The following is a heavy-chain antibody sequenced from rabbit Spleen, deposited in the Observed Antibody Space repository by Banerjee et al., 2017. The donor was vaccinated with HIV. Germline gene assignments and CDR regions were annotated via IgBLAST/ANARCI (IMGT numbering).Heavy chain of an antibody. D-gene: IGHD4-1*01. CDR1: GFSFSSSYY. V-gene: IGHV1S40*01. Sequence: QSLEESGGDLVKPGASLTLTCTASGFSFSSSYYMCWVRQAPGKVLEWIACIYISIGSTFYSSWAKGRFHISKSSSNTVTLQMTSLTATDTAPYFCARSGYVGWGGDGHLTATKLWGPGTLVTVS. CDR2: IYISIGST. J-gene: IGHJ4*01. CDR3: ARSGYVGWGGDGHLTATKL.